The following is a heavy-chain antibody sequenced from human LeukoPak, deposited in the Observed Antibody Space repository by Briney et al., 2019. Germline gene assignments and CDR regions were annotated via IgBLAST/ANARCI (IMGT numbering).Heavy chain of an antibody. Sequence: QPGGSLRLSCAASGFTFSTYAMSWVRQAPGKGLEWVSAVTGSGGSTDYADSVKGRFTISRDNSKNTLYLQMNSLRAEDTAVYYCAKDGVADSFDYWGQGTLVTVSS. CDR3: AKDGVADSFDY. V-gene: IGHV3-23*01. CDR1: GFTFSTYA. D-gene: IGHD6-13*01. CDR2: VTGSGGST. J-gene: IGHJ4*02.